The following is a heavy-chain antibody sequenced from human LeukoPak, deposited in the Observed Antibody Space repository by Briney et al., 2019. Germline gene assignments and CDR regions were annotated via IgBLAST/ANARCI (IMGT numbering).Heavy chain of an antibody. CDR2: IIPIFGTA. J-gene: IGHJ4*02. CDR1: GGTFSSYA. D-gene: IGHD4-17*01. Sequence: GASVKVSCKASGGTFSSYAISWVRQAPGQGLEWMGGIIPIFGTANYAQKFQGRVTITTDESTSTAYMELSSLRSEDTAVYYCARDRDYGDYAVSLDYWGQGTLVTVSS. V-gene: IGHV1-69*05. CDR3: ARDRDYGDYAVSLDY.